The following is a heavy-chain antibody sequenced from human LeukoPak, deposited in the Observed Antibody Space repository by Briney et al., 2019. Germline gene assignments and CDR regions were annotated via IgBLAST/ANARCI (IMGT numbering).Heavy chain of an antibody. CDR1: GFTLSDYY. Sequence: GGSLRLSCAASGFTLSDYYMSWFRLAPGKGREWVSYSSSSGSTIFYADSVKGRFAISRDNAKNSLYLQMNSLRVEDKAVYYCARRRDFIDYWGQGTLVTVSS. D-gene: IGHD3/OR15-3a*01. V-gene: IGHV3-11*01. CDR3: ARRRDFIDY. J-gene: IGHJ4*02. CDR2: SSSSGSTI.